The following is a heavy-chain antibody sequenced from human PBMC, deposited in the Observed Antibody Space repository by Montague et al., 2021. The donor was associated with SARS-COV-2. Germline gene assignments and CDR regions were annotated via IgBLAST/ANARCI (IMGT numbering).Heavy chain of an antibody. J-gene: IGHJ3*02. CDR3: ARDNAGWPDAFDI. Sequence: SLRLSCAASGFPFRSYEMNWVRQAPGKGLEWVSYISTSGRGIHYADSVKGRFTISRDNAENSLYLEMNSLRAEDTAVYYCARDNAGWPDAFDIWGQGTMVTVSS. D-gene: IGHD6-19*01. CDR1: GFPFRSYE. CDR2: ISTSGRGI. V-gene: IGHV3-48*03.